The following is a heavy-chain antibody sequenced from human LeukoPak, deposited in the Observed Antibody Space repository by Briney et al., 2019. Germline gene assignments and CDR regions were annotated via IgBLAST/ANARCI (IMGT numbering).Heavy chain of an antibody. V-gene: IGHV5-51*01. D-gene: IGHD3-9*01. J-gene: IGHJ4*02. CDR3: ARHVGDYSILTGYYDY. Sequence: GESLKISRRGSGYTFTTSWIAWGRPMPGTGLGWLLIIYPGDSDTRYSPSFQGQVTISADKSNSTAYLQWSSLKASDSAMYYCARHVGDYSILTGYYDYWGQGTLVTVSS. CDR1: GYTFTTSW. CDR2: IYPGDSDT.